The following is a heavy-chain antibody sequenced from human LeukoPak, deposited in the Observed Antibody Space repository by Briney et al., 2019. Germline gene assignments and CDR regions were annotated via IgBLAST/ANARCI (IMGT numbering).Heavy chain of an antibody. Sequence: SETLSLTCAVSGGSIGTGSYYWGWIRQPPGRGLEWIGTMYYSGSTYYNPSLKSRVTISVDTSKNQFSLKLSSVTAADTAVYYCARLGRIVATLPDYWGQGTLVTVSS. J-gene: IGHJ4*02. CDR3: ARLGRIVATLPDY. D-gene: IGHD5-12*01. CDR1: GGSIGTGSYY. CDR2: MYYSGST. V-gene: IGHV4-39*01.